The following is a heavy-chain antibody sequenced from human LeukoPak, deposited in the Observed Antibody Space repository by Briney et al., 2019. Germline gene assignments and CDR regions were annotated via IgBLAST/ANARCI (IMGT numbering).Heavy chain of an antibody. CDR3: ARDPYGDYYFDY. D-gene: IGHD4-17*01. CDR1: GFTFSSYW. J-gene: IGHJ4*02. V-gene: IGHV3-74*01. CDR2: INSDGSST. Sequence: GGSLRLSCAASGFTFSSYWMHWVRHAPGKGLVWVSRINSDGSSTSYADSVKGRFTISRDNSKNTLYLQMNSLRAEDTAVYYCARDPYGDYYFDYWGQGTLVTVSS.